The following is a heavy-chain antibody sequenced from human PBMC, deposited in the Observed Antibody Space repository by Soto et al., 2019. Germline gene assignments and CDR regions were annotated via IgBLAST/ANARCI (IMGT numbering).Heavy chain of an antibody. J-gene: IGHJ6*02. V-gene: IGHV1-69*13. D-gene: IGHD2-15*01. CDR1: GGTFSSYA. CDR2: IIPIFGTA. CDR3: ASERVVVVAAKAYYYYGMDV. Sequence: ASVKVSCKASGGTFSSYAISWVRQAPGQGLEWMGGIIPIFGTANYAQKFQGRVTITADESTSTAYMELSSLRSEDTAVYYCASERVVVVAAKAYYYYGMDVWGQGTTVTVSS.